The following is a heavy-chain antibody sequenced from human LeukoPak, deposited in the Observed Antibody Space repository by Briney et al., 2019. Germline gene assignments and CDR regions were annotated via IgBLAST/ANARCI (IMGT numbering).Heavy chain of an antibody. J-gene: IGHJ4*02. CDR1: GYTFTGYY. V-gene: IGHV1-2*06. D-gene: IGHD6-19*01. CDR2: INPNSGGT. Sequence: ASVKVSCKASGYTFTGYYMHWVRQAPGQGLEWMGRINPNSGGTNYAQKFQGRVTMTRYTSISTAYMELSRLRSDDTAVYYCARLIPGYSSGWYDYWGQGTLVTVSS. CDR3: ARLIPGYSSGWYDY.